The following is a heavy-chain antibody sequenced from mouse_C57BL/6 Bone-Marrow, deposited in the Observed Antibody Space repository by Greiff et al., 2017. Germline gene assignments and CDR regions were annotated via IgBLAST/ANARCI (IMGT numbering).Heavy chain of an antibody. V-gene: IGHV5-9-1*02. Sequence: MLVESGEGLVKPGGSLKLSCAASGFTFSSYAMSWVRQTPEKRLEWVAYISSGGDYIYYADTVKGRFTISRDNARNTLYLQMSSLKSEDTAMYYCTREVYYYGSSSHWYFDVWGTGTTVTVSS. CDR1: GFTFSSYA. CDR2: ISSGGDYI. J-gene: IGHJ1*03. D-gene: IGHD1-1*01. CDR3: TREVYYYGSSSHWYFDV.